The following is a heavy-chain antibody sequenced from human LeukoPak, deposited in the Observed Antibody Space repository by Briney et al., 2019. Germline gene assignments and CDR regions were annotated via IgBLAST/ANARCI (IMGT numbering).Heavy chain of an antibody. V-gene: IGHV4-61*09. Sequence: SQTLSLTCTVSGGSISSGSYYWSWIRQRQPAGKGLEWIGHIQPSGSTNYNPSFKSRITISVDTSKNHFSLKLSSVTAADTAVYYCARRGVSYGGYSFDYWGQGTLVTVSS. D-gene: IGHD2-21*01. CDR3: ARRGVSYGGYSFDY. CDR1: GGSISSGSYY. J-gene: IGHJ4*02. CDR2: IQPSGST.